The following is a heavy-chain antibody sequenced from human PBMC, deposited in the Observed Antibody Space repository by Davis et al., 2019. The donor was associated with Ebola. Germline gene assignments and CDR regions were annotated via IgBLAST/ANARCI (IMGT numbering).Heavy chain of an antibody. D-gene: IGHD3-3*01. Sequence: GESLKISCAASGFTFSGSAMHWVRQASGKGLEWVGRIRSKANSYATASAASVKGRFTISRDDSKNTAYLQMNSLKTEDTAVYYCTSRGAGGYDFWSGYYVYGMDVWGQGTTVTVSS. CDR2: IRSKANSYAT. J-gene: IGHJ6*02. CDR1: GFTFSGSA. V-gene: IGHV3-73*01. CDR3: TSRGAGGYDFWSGYYVYGMDV.